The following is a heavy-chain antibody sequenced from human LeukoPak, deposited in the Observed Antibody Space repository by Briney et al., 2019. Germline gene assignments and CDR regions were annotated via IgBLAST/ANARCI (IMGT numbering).Heavy chain of an antibody. CDR1: GGSISSSSYY. CDR3: ATTPYYDFWSGYPTYYYYYMDV. D-gene: IGHD3-3*01. J-gene: IGHJ6*03. Sequence: SETLSLTCTVSGGSISSSSYYWGWIRQPPGKGLEWIGSIYYSGSTYYNPSLKSRVTISVDTSKNQFSPKLSSVTAADTAVYYCATTPYYDFWSGYPTYYYYYMDVRGKGTTVTVSS. CDR2: IYYSGST. V-gene: IGHV4-39*01.